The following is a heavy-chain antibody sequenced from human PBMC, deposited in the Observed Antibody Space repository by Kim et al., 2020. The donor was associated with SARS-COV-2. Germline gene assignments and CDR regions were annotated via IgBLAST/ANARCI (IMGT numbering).Heavy chain of an antibody. D-gene: IGHD3-10*01. Sequence: GGSLRLSCAASGFTFDDYAMHWVRQAPGKGLEWVSGISWNSGSIGYADSVKGRFTISRDNAKNSLYLQMNSLRAEDTALYYCAKDIAWGGPPGAGAGLGAFDIWGQGTMVTVSS. CDR3: AKDIAWGGPPGAGAGLGAFDI. CDR1: GFTFDDYA. V-gene: IGHV3-9*01. CDR2: ISWNSGSI. J-gene: IGHJ3*02.